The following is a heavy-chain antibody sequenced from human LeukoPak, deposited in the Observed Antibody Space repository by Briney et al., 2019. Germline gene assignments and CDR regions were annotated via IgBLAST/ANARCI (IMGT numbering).Heavy chain of an antibody. CDR1: GGSISSGSYY. Sequence: SQTLSLTCTVSGGSISSGSYYWSWIRQPAGKGLEWIGRIYTSGSTNYNPSLKSRVTISVDTSKNQFSLKLSSVTAADTAVYYCATSSGRFLEHMDVWGKGTTVTVSS. D-gene: IGHD3-3*01. CDR3: ATSSGRFLEHMDV. V-gene: IGHV4-61*02. CDR2: IYTSGST. J-gene: IGHJ6*03.